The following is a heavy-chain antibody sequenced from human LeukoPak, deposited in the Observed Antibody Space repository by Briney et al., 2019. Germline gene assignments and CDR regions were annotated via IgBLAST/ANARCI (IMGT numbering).Heavy chain of an antibody. D-gene: IGHD3-10*01. J-gene: IGHJ3*02. CDR2: ISGSGGST. CDR1: GFTFSSYA. Sequence: GGSLRLSCAASGFTFSSYAMSWVRQAPGKGLERVSAISGSGGSTYYADSVKGRFTISRDNSKNTLYLQMNSLRAEDTAVYYCAKMGSITTKSRAFDIWGQGTMVTVSS. CDR3: AKMGSITTKSRAFDI. V-gene: IGHV3-23*01.